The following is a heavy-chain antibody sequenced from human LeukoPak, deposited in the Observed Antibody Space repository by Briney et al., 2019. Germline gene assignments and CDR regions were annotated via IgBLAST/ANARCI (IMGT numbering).Heavy chain of an antibody. D-gene: IGHD3-9*01. J-gene: IGHJ4*02. CDR3: AKGVYDILTGYSHAQPYYFDY. Sequence: PGGSLRLSCAASGFTFDDYAMHWVRQAPGEGLEWVSGISWNSGSIGYADSVKGRFTISRDNAKNSLYLQMNSLRAEDTALYYCAKGVYDILTGYSHAQPYYFDYWGQGTLVTVSS. CDR2: ISWNSGSI. CDR1: GFTFDDYA. V-gene: IGHV3-9*01.